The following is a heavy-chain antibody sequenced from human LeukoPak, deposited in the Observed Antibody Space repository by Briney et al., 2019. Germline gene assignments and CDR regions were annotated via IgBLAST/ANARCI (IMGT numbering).Heavy chain of an antibody. Sequence: PGGSLRLSCAASGFTFSSYSMNWVRQAPGKGLEWVSSISSSSSYIYYADSVKGRFTISRDNAKNSLYLQMNSLRAEDTAVYYCARDPSGRWNDASDIWGQGTMVTVSS. J-gene: IGHJ3*02. CDR2: ISSSSSYI. CDR1: GFTFSSYS. D-gene: IGHD1-1*01. V-gene: IGHV3-21*01. CDR3: ARDPSGRWNDASDI.